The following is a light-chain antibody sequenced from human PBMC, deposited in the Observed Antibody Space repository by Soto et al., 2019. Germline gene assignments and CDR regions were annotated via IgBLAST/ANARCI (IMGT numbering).Light chain of an antibody. CDR2: DVS. J-gene: IGLJ2*01. Sequence: QSVLTQPASVSGSPGQSITISCTGTSSDVGRYNYCSWYQPHPGKAPKLMIYDVSNRPSGVSNRSSGSKSGNTAALTSSGLRAEDEADYYCNSYTSSTSVAFGGGTKLTVL. CDR3: NSYTSSTSVA. CDR1: SSDVGRYNY. V-gene: IGLV2-14*03.